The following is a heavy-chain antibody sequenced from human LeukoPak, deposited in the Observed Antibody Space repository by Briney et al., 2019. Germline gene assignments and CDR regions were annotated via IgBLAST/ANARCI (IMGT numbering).Heavy chain of an antibody. D-gene: IGHD2/OR15-2a*01. CDR3: AREWTTWGAFDI. V-gene: IGHV4-39*07. J-gene: IGHJ3*02. CDR1: GGSISSRTYY. CDR2: IYYTGST. Sequence: SETLSLTCTVSGGSISSRTYYWGWVRQPPGKGREGIGSIYYTGSTFYNPSLKSRVTISVDTSKNQFSMKLSSVTAADAAVYFCAREWTTWGAFDIWGQGTMVTVSS.